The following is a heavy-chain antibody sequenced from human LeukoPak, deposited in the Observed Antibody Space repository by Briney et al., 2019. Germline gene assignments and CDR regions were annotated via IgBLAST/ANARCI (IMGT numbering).Heavy chain of an antibody. V-gene: IGHV3-23*01. CDR2: ISGSGGNT. D-gene: IGHD2-15*01. CDR1: GFTFVNHA. Sequence: GGSLRLSCAASGFTFVNHAMSWVRQAPGKGLEWVSSISGSGGNTSYGDSVKGRFTVSRDTAKNTLYLQMKDLRAEDTARYTCAKSVCLGGRCYYYFDCWGQGTQVTVSS. J-gene: IGHJ4*02. CDR3: AKSVCLGGRCYYYFDC.